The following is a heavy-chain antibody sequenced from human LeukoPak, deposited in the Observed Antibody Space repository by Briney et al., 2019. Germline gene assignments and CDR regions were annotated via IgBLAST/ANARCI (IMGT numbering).Heavy chain of an antibody. Sequence: SETLSLTCTVPGGSIRRYYWSWIRQPPGKGLEWIGYIYYSGSTNYNPSLKSRVTISVDTSKNQFSLKLSSVTAADTAVYYCARDKKDYYDSSGYYYFAFDIWGQGTMVNVSS. CDR1: GGSIRRYY. D-gene: IGHD3-22*01. CDR3: ARDKKDYYDSSGYYYFAFDI. CDR2: IYYSGST. V-gene: IGHV4-59*01. J-gene: IGHJ3*02.